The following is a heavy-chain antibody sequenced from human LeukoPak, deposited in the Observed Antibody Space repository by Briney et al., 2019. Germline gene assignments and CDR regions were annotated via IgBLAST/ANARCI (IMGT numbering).Heavy chain of an antibody. J-gene: IGHJ4*02. V-gene: IGHV3-7*01. CDR2: IRQDGSQK. D-gene: IGHD4-17*01. CDR1: GFTFSSYW. CDR3: ARESGSVTSEVDFDY. Sequence: GGSLRLSCAASGFTFSSYWMSWVRQAPGKGLEWVATIRQDGSQKYYVDSVKGRFTISRDNAKNSLYLQMNSLRDEDTAVYYCARESGSVTSEVDFDYWGQGTLVTVSS.